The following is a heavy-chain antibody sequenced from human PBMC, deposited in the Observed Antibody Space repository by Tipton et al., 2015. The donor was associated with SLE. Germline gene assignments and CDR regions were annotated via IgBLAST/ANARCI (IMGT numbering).Heavy chain of an antibody. Sequence: GLVKPSETLSLTCTVSGGSVSSGSYYWSWIRQPPGKGLEWIGYIYYSGSTNYNPSLKSRVTISVDTSKNQFSLKLSSVTAADTAVYYCAGDRPLAAAANFDYWGQGTLITVSS. V-gene: IGHV4-61*01. J-gene: IGHJ4*02. D-gene: IGHD6-13*01. CDR1: GGSVSSGSYY. CDR2: IYYSGST. CDR3: AGDRPLAAAANFDY.